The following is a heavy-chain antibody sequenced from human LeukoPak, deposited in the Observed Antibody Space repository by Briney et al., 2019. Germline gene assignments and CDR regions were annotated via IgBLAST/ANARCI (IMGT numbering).Heavy chain of an antibody. J-gene: IGHJ4*02. V-gene: IGHV3-7*01. Sequence: GGSLRPSCAASGFTFSSYWMSWVRQAPGKGLEWVANIKQDGSEKYYVDSVKGRFTISRDNAKNSLYLQMNSLRAEDTAVYYCARDTGGSGSYPTYFDYWGQGTLVTVSS. CDR1: GFTFSSYW. CDR3: ARDTGGSGSYPTYFDY. CDR2: IKQDGSEK. D-gene: IGHD3-10*01.